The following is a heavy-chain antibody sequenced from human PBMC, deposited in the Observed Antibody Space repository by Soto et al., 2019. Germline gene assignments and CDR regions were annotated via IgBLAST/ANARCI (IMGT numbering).Heavy chain of an antibody. CDR2: VYYSGNA. D-gene: IGHD2-15*01. Sequence: QLQLQESGPGLVKPSETLSLTCSVSGGSISSSSHFWGWIRQPPGKGLEWIGTVYYSGNAYFSPSLKSRVTISVDTSKNQCSINLSSVTAADTAVYYCARHENIVVVSAATAFDIWGQGTMVTVSS. V-gene: IGHV4-39*01. CDR1: GGSISSSSHF. J-gene: IGHJ3*02. CDR3: ARHENIVVVSAATAFDI.